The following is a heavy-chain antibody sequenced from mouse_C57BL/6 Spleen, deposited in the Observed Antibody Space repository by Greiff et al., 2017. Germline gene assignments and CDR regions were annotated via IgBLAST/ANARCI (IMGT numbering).Heavy chain of an antibody. CDR1: GYAFTNYL. D-gene: IGHD2-1*01. CDR3: ARAPLYCTRRGTFDY. Sequence: QVQLQQSGAELVRPGTSVKVSCKASGYAFTNYLIEWVKQRPGQGLEWIGVINPGSGGTNYNETFKGKATLTADKSSSTAYMQLSSLTSEDSAVYFCARAPLYCTRRGTFDYWGQGTTLTVAS. J-gene: IGHJ2*01. CDR2: INPGSGGT. V-gene: IGHV1-54*01.